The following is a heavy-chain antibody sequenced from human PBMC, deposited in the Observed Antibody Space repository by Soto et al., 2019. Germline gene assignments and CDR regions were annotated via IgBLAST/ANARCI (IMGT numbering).Heavy chain of an antibody. J-gene: IGHJ4*02. Sequence: GESLKISCKGSGYGFASYWIAWVRQMPGKGLGWMGIIDPGDSESRYSPSFQGQVTISADKSITTAYLQWSSLKASDTAMYYCARQLTAAADIDYWGQGTLVTVSS. CDR3: ARQLTAAADIDY. D-gene: IGHD6-13*01. V-gene: IGHV5-51*01. CDR2: IDPGDSES. CDR1: GYGFASYW.